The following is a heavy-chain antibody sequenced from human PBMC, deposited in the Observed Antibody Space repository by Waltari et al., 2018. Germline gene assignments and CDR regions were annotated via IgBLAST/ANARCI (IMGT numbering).Heavy chain of an antibody. V-gene: IGHV3-23*03. CDR3: AKSYRRDGYNYDY. Sequence: EVQLLESGGGLVQPGGSLRLSCAASGSTFSSYAMSWVRQAPGKGLEWVSVIYSGGSTYYADSVKGRFTISRDNSKNTLYLQMNSLRAEDTAVYYCAKSYRRDGYNYDYWGQGTLVTVSS. CDR2: IYSGGST. CDR1: GSTFSSYA. D-gene: IGHD5-12*01. J-gene: IGHJ4*02.